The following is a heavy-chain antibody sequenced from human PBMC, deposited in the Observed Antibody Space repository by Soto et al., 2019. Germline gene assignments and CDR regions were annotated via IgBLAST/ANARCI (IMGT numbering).Heavy chain of an antibody. V-gene: IGHV3-11*06. Sequence: VQLVESGGGLVKPGGSLRLSCAASGFAFSDYYMSWIRQAPGKGLEWVSYIVSSSSYTNYADSVKGRFTISRDNAKNSLYLEMNSLRAEDTAVYYCARLRASTWYMGGYLDYWGLGTLVTVSS. CDR3: ARLRASTWYMGGYLDY. CDR1: GFAFSDYY. CDR2: IVSSSSYT. D-gene: IGHD6-13*01. J-gene: IGHJ4*02.